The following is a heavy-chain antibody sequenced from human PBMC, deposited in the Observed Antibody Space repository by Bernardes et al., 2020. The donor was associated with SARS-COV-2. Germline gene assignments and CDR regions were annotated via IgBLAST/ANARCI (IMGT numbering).Heavy chain of an antibody. CDR3: ARSDYDWFLGRGGYYDY. CDR1: GYNFNTYW. CDR2: IYPGDSDT. V-gene: IGHV5-51*01. D-gene: IGHD3-9*01. Sequence: GESLKISCKGSGYNFNTYWLGCVRQMPGKGLEWMGIIYPGDSDTRYSPSFQGQVTISVDKSISTAYLQWTRLTASDTAIYYCARSDYDWFLGRGGYYDYWGQGTMVSVSS. J-gene: IGHJ4*02.